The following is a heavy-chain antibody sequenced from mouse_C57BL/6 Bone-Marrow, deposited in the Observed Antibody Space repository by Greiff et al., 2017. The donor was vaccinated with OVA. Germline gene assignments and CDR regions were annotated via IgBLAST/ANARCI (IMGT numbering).Heavy chain of an antibody. Sequence: EVQLQQSGAELVRPGPSVKFSCTVSGFNIKDDYLHWVKQRPEQGLEWIGWIDPESCDTEYASKFQRKATLTADTSSNTVYLQLSRMTSEDTAVYCCTKMAYWGQGTLVTVSA. CDR1: GFNIKDDY. CDR2: IDPESCDT. CDR3: TKMAY. J-gene: IGHJ3*01. V-gene: IGHV14-4*01.